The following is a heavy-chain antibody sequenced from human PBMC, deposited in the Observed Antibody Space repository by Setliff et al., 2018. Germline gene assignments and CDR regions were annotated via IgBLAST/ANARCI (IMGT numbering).Heavy chain of an antibody. Sequence: ASVKVSCKASGYAFTGYYIHWVRQAPGQGLEWMGRINPNSGGTNYAQKFQGRVTMTRDTSISTAYMELSRLRSDDTAVYYCARVAVGAMGADYWGQGTTVTVSS. CDR1: GYAFTGYY. D-gene: IGHD1-26*01. J-gene: IGHJ4*03. V-gene: IGHV1-2*06. CDR2: INPNSGGT. CDR3: ARVAVGAMGADY.